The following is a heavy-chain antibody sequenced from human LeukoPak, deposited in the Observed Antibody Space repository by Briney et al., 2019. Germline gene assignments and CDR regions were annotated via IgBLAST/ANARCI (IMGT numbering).Heavy chain of an antibody. CDR2: INQGGSET. Sequence: GGSLRLSCAASGFTFRTYWMSWVRQAPGKGLEWVDSINQGGSETYYVESVKGRFTISRDNAMNSFFLQMNSLRAEDTAVYYCARLIGDRTIYDYWGQGTLVIVSS. J-gene: IGHJ4*02. CDR3: ARLIGDRTIYDY. D-gene: IGHD6-6*01. V-gene: IGHV3-7*01. CDR1: GFTFRTYW.